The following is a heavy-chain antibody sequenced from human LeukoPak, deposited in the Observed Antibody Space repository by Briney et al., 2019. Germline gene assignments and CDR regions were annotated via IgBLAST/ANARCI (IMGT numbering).Heavy chain of an antibody. J-gene: IGHJ5*02. CDR1: GYTFSDHS. Sequence: GASVKVSCKTSGYTFSDHSSSWNRQAPVKGLESMGWISGYNGNTTYAQKFQGRVSMTAATLTATAYMALRSLRSDDTAVYFCARIGWQWPKPGDHVDPLGQGTLVIVSS. CDR2: ISGYNGNT. CDR3: ARIGWQWPKPGDHVDP. V-gene: IGHV1-18*01. D-gene: IGHD6-19*01.